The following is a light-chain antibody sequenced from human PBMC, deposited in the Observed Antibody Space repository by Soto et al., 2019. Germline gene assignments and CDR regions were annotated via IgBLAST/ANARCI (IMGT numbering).Light chain of an antibody. CDR1: ETIRNW. J-gene: IGKJ2*01. CDR2: KSS. Sequence: DVQMTQSPSTLSASIGDSVTLNCRASETIRNWLAWFQQRPGKPPKLLIYKSSRLESGVPARFSGSGFGTDFPLTITSLQPEDFATYYCQQYNIFPLTFGQGTKV. CDR3: QQYNIFPLT. V-gene: IGKV1-5*03.